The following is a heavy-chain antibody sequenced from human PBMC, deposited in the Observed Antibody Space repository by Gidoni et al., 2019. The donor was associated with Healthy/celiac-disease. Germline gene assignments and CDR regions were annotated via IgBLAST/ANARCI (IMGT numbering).Heavy chain of an antibody. J-gene: IGHJ4*02. CDR2: INHSGST. CDR3: ARKRWAVAGLDY. CDR1: CGFFRGYY. V-gene: IGHV4-34*01. D-gene: IGHD6-19*01. Sequence: VQLQPWGAGLLQPLATLSLTCAVSCGFFRGYYWSWIRQPPGKGLEWIGEINHSGSTNYNPSLKSRVTISVDTSKNQFSLKLSSVTAADTAVYYCARKRWAVAGLDYWGQGTLVTVSS.